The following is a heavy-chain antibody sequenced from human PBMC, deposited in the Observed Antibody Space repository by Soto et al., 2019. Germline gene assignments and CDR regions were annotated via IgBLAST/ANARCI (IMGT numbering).Heavy chain of an antibody. Sequence: GGSLRLSCAASGFTLSSYSMNWVRQAPGKGLEWVSYISSSSSTIYYADSVKGRFTISRDNAKNSLYLQMNSLRAEDTAVYYCARGYYDSSGYYWVFDYWGQGTLVTVSS. CDR1: GFTLSSYS. D-gene: IGHD3-22*01. CDR3: ARGYYDSSGYYWVFDY. V-gene: IGHV3-48*01. J-gene: IGHJ4*02. CDR2: ISSSSSTI.